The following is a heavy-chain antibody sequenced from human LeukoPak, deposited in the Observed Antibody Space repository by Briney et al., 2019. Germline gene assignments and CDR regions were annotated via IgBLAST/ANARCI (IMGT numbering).Heavy chain of an antibody. D-gene: IGHD1-1*01. V-gene: IGHV3-11*04. Sequence: GGSLRLSCAASGFTFSDYYMSWIRQAPGKGLEWVSYISSSGSTIYYADSVKGRFTISRDNSKNTLYLQMNSLRAEDTAVYYCARAPGYGAAYYFDYWGQGTLVTVSS. J-gene: IGHJ4*02. CDR2: ISSSGSTI. CDR3: ARAPGYGAAYYFDY. CDR1: GFTFSDYY.